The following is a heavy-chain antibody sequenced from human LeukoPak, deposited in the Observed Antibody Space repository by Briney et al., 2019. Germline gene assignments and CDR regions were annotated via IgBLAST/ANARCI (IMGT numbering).Heavy chain of an antibody. CDR3: ASPYDSSGYYYGY. D-gene: IGHD3-22*01. V-gene: IGHV4-39*01. CDR2: IYYSGST. Sequence: PSETLSLTCTVSGGSISSSSYYWGWIRQPPGKGLEWIGSIYYSGSTYYNPSLKSRVTISVDTSKNQFSLKLSSVTAADTAVYYCASPYDSSGYYYGYWGQGTLVAVSS. CDR1: GGSISSSSYY. J-gene: IGHJ4*02.